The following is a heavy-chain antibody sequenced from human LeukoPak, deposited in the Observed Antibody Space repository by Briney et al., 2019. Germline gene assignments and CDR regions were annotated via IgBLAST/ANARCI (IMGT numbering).Heavy chain of an antibody. D-gene: IGHD3-10*01. Sequence: PGGSLRLSCAASGFTFSSYSMNWVRQAPGKGLEWVSYISSSSSTIYYADSVKGRFTISRDNAKNSLYLQMNSLRAEDTAVYYCARGDYYGSGSYVWYFDLWGRGTLVTVSS. CDR1: GFTFSSYS. CDR2: ISSSSSTI. CDR3: ARGDYYGSGSYVWYFDL. V-gene: IGHV3-48*04. J-gene: IGHJ2*01.